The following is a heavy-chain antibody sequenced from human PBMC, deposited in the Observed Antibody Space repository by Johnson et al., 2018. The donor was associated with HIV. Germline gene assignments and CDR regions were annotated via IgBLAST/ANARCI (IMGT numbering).Heavy chain of an antibody. D-gene: IGHD6-19*01. CDR3: ARDPAYSSTWEGAFDV. V-gene: IGHV3-30*04. J-gene: IGHJ3*01. Sequence: VQLVESGGGVVQPGRSLRLSCAASGFTFSNYPMHWVRQAPGKGLEWVALISYDGRNKYYTDSVKGRFTISRDNSKNTLSLQMDSLRPEDTAVYYCARDPAYSSTWEGAFDVWGQGTMVTVSS. CDR1: GFTFSNYP. CDR2: ISYDGRNK.